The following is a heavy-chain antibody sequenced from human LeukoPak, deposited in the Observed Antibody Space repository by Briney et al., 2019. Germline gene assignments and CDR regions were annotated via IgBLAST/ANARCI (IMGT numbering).Heavy chain of an antibody. CDR3: ALHINADYESRFAS. J-gene: IGHJ5*01. Sequence: PGGSLRLSCAASGFSVSSNYLSWVRQAPGKGLEWVSVMYSGGSTFYADSAKGRFTISRDNSKNTLNLQMNSLRAEATAIYYVALHINADYESRFASWGQGTLVTASP. CDR2: MYSGGST. CDR1: GFSVSSNY. D-gene: IGHD4-17*01. V-gene: IGHV3-53*01.